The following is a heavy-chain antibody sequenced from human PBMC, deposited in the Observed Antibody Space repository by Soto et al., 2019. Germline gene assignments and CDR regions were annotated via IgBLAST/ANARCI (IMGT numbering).Heavy chain of an antibody. Sequence: SETLSLTCTVSGCSISSGGYYWSWIRQHPGKGLEWIGYIYYSGSTYYNPSLKSRVTISVDTSKNQFSLKLSSVTAADTAVYYCARHVRYCSGGSCAPTAWFDPWGQGTLVTVSS. CDR3: ARHVRYCSGGSCAPTAWFDP. V-gene: IGHV4-39*01. J-gene: IGHJ5*02. CDR1: GCSISSGGYY. CDR2: IYYSGST. D-gene: IGHD2-15*01.